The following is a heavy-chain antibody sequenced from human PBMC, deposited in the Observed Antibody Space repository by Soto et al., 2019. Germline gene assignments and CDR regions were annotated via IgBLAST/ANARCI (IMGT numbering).Heavy chain of an antibody. Sequence: QVQLVQSEGEVKQPGASVKVSCKASGYTFTTYGVCWVRQVPGRGLEWVGYISPNSGYTVYAQNFQGRVSISTETSTSTVSLELRNLSSDDTAVYYCVREMCTNYGPQSFFDYWGQGALVTVSS. J-gene: IGHJ4*02. CDR1: GYTFTTYG. D-gene: IGHD4-17*01. CDR2: ISPNSGYT. V-gene: IGHV1-18*01. CDR3: VREMCTNYGPQSFFDY.